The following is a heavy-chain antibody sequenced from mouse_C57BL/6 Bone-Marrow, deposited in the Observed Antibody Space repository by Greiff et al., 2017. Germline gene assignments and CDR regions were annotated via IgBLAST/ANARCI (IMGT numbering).Heavy chain of an antibody. Sequence: VQLQQSGAELARPGASVKLSCKASGYTFTSYGISWVKQRTGQGLEWIGEIYPRSGHTYYNEKFKDKATLTADKSSSPAYMTLRSLTSEDSAVYFCASDSSGDESYWGKGTTLIVSS. V-gene: IGHV1-81*01. D-gene: IGHD3-2*02. J-gene: IGHJ2*01. CDR3: ASDSSGDESY. CDR1: GYTFTSYG. CDR2: IYPRSGHT.